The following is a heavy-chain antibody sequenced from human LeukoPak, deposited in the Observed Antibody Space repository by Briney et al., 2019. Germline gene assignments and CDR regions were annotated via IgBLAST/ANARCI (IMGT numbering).Heavy chain of an antibody. Sequence: GGSLRLSCAASGFTVSSNYMSWVRQAPGKGLEGVSVIYSGGSTYYADSVKGRFTISRDNAKNSLYLQMNSLRAEDTAVYYCARDQGDAYYYFDFWGQGTLVTVSS. CDR2: IYSGGST. J-gene: IGHJ4*02. CDR3: ARDQGDAYYYFDF. CDR1: GFTVSSNY. V-gene: IGHV3-53*01. D-gene: IGHD5-24*01.